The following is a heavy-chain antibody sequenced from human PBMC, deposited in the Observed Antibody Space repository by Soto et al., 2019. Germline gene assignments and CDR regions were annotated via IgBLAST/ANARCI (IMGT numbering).Heavy chain of an antibody. CDR2: ISWNSGSI. CDR3: AKSDYYGSGSYYPRPYYYYVMDV. Sequence: GGSLRLSCAASGFTFDDYAMHWVRQAPGKGLEWVSGISWNSGSIGYADSVKGRFTISRDNAKNSLYLQMNSLRAEDTALYYCAKSDYYGSGSYYPRPYYYYVMDVWGQRTKVTFSS. CDR1: GFTFDDYA. V-gene: IGHV3-9*01. J-gene: IGHJ6*02. D-gene: IGHD3-10*01.